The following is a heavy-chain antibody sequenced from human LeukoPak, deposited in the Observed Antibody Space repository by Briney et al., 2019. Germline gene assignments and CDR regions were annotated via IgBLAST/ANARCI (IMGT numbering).Heavy chain of an antibody. CDR3: AKDRARGYSGDLPGYYMDV. D-gene: IGHD5-12*01. CDR2: MSGSGGST. J-gene: IGHJ6*03. CDR1: GFTFSTYG. Sequence: GGSLRLSCAASGFTFSTYGMSWVRQAPGKGLEWVSSMSGSGGSTYYADSVKGRFTISRDNSKNTLYLQMNSLRAEDTAVYYCAKDRARGYSGDLPGYYMDVWGKGTTVTVSS. V-gene: IGHV3-23*01.